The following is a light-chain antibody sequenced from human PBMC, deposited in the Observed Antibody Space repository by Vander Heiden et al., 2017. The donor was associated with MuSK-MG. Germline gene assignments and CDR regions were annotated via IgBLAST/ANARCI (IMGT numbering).Light chain of an antibody. V-gene: IGKV1-39*01. CDR2: ASS. CDR1: QSISSY. Sequence: DIQMTQSPSSLSASVGDRVNITCRASQSISSYLSWYQQKPGKAPKLLFYASSILQSVVPSRFSGSGSGTYFTLTISSLQPEVFATYYCQQSYSTLAFGQGTRLEIK. J-gene: IGKJ5*01. CDR3: QQSYSTLA.